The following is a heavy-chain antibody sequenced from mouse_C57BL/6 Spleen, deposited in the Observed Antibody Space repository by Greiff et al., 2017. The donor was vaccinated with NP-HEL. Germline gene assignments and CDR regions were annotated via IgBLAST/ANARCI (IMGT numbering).Heavy chain of an antibody. J-gene: IGHJ3*01. CDR2: INPSSGYT. CDR3: ARDYYGSSYPFAY. CDR1: GYTFTSYW. Sequence: QVQLQQSGAELAKPGASVKLSCKASGYTFTSYWMHWVKQRPGQGLEWIGYINPSSGYTKYNQKFKDKATLTADKSSSTAYMQLSSLTYEDSAFYYCARDYYGSSYPFAYWGQGTLVTVSA. D-gene: IGHD1-1*01. V-gene: IGHV1-7*01.